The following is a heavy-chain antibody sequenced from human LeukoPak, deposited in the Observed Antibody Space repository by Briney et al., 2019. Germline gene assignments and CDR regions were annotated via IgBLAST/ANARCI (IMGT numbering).Heavy chain of an antibody. Sequence: ASVKVSCKASGYTFTGYYMHWVRQAPGQGLEWMGRINPNSGGTNYAQKFQGRVTMTRDTSISTAYMELSRLRSDDTAVYYCARGRDGYNSGGNYFDYWGQGTLVTVSS. CDR3: ARGRDGYNSGGNYFDY. CDR2: INPNSGGT. V-gene: IGHV1-2*06. J-gene: IGHJ4*02. D-gene: IGHD5-24*01. CDR1: GYTFTGYY.